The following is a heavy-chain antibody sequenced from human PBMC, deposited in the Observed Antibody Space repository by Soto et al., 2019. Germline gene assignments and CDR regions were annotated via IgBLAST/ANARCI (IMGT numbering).Heavy chain of an antibody. V-gene: IGHV3-66*01. J-gene: IGHJ5*02. D-gene: IGHD3-10*01. CDR1: GFTVSNNY. CDR3: ARGGYHYYGSGSYRYP. CDR2: IHNDGST. Sequence: EVQLVESGGGLVQPGGSLRLSCAASGFTVSNNYMSWVRQSPGKGLEWVSIIHNDGSTYYRDSVKGRFTISRDNSKNTLYLQMNSQRIEDTAVYYCARGGYHYYGSGSYRYPWGQGTLVTVSS.